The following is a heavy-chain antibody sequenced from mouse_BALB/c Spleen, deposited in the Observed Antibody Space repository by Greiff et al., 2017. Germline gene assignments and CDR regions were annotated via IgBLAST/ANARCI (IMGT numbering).Heavy chain of an antibody. J-gene: IGHJ1*01. Sequence: EVQLQESGPGLVKPSQSLSLTCSVTGYSITSGYYWNWIRQFPGNKLEWMGYISYDGSNNYNPSLKNRISITRDTSKNQFFLKLNSVTTEDTATYYCATLIARYGRYFDVWGAGTTVTVSS. CDR2: ISYDGSN. CDR3: ATLIARYGRYFDV. D-gene: IGHD2-14*01. CDR1: GYSITSGYY. V-gene: IGHV3-6*02.